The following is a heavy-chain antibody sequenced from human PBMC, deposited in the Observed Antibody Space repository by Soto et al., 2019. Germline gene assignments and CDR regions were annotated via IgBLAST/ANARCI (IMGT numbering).Heavy chain of an antibody. CDR3: ARRGPVTGLAY. CDR2: INTDESST. CDR1: GFTFSSYW. Sequence: EVQLVESGGGLVQPGGSLRLSCAASGFTFSSYWMHWVRQAPGKGLVWVSRINTDESSTTYADSVKGRFTISRDNAKNTLYLPMNSLRAEDTAVYYCARRGPVTGLAYWGQGTLVTVSS. V-gene: IGHV3-74*01. D-gene: IGHD1-26*01. J-gene: IGHJ4*02.